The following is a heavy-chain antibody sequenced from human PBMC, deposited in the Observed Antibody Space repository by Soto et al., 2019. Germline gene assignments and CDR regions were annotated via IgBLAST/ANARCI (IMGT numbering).Heavy chain of an antibody. CDR1: CGSISSGGYY. V-gene: IGHV4-31*03. J-gene: IGHJ5*02. Sequence: SETLSLTCTFSCGSISSGGYYWSWIRQHPGKGLEWIGYIYYSGSIYYNPSLKSRVTISVDTSKNQFSLKLSSVTAADTAVYYCARGGCSSTSCYSFWFDPWGQGTLVTVSS. CDR3: ARGGCSSTSCYSFWFDP. D-gene: IGHD2-2*01. CDR2: IYYSGSI.